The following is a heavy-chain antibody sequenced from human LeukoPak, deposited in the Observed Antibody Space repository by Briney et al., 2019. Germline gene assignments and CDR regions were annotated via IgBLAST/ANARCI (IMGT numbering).Heavy chain of an antibody. D-gene: IGHD6-19*01. J-gene: IGHJ4*02. V-gene: IGHV3-23*01. CDR1: GFTFSNYA. CDR3: ARGVRIAVAGNIDY. CDR2: ISGSGGST. Sequence: GGSLRLSCAASGFTFSNYAMSWVRQAPGKGLEWVSAISGSGGSTYYADSVKGRFFISRDNSKNTLYLQMNSLRAEDTAVYYCARGVRIAVAGNIDYWGQGTLVTVSS.